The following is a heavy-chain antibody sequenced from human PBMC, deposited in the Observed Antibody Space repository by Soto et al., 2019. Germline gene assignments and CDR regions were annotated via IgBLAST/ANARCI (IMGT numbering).Heavy chain of an antibody. CDR1: GGSFSGYY. J-gene: IGHJ5*02. V-gene: IGHV4-34*01. CDR2: INHSGST. D-gene: IGHD2-2*01. CDR3: ARAGAVIVVVPAAKRNWFDP. Sequence: SETLSLTCAVYGGSFSGYYWSWIRQPPGKGLEWIGEINHSGSTNYNPSLKSRVTISVDTSKNQFSLKLSSVTAADTAVYYCARAGAVIVVVPAAKRNWFDPWGQGTLVTVS.